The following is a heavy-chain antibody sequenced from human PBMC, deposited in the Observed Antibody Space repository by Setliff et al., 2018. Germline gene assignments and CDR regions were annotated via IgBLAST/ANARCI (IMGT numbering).Heavy chain of an antibody. Sequence: SETLSLTCSVSGVSFRTVTFYWAWIRQPPGEGLEWIGNIHYSGTIYYQSSLQSRVTTSLDTSNSQFSLRLTSVTAADTAIYYCARVRGYSTPSRDFYYHNMEVWGKGTTVTVSS. CDR3: ARVRGYSTPSRDFYYHNMEV. V-gene: IGHV4-39*01. D-gene: IGHD6-6*01. J-gene: IGHJ6*03. CDR2: IHYSGTI. CDR1: GVSFRTVTFY.